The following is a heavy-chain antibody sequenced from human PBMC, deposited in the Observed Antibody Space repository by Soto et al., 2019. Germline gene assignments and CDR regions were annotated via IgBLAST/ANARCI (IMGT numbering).Heavy chain of an antibody. J-gene: IGHJ4*02. CDR3: AKALRLHFDY. CDR1: GFSFRTYA. D-gene: IGHD3-16*01. CDR2: LSGSGNKT. V-gene: IGHV3-23*01. Sequence: PGGSLRLSCAASGFSFRTYAMSWVRQAPGKGLEWVSALSGSGNKTYYADSVRGRFTISRDNSKNTLYLQMHSLRAEDTAVYYCAKALRLHFDYWGKGTGVTVS.